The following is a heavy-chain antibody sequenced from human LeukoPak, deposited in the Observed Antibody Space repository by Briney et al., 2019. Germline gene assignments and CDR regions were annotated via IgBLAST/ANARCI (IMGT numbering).Heavy chain of an antibody. V-gene: IGHV4-39*07. CDR2: IYYSGST. CDR1: GGSISSYY. CDR3: ARVAGIVVVVASGWFDP. D-gene: IGHD2-15*01. J-gene: IGHJ5*02. Sequence: SETLSLTCTVSGGSISSYYWGWIRQPPGKGLEWIGSIYYSGSTYYNPSLKSRVTISVDTSKNQFSLKLSSVTAADTAVYYCARVAGIVVVVASGWFDPWGQGTLVTVSS.